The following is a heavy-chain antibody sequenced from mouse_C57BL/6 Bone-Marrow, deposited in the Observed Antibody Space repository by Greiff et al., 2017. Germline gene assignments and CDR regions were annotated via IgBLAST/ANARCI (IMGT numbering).Heavy chain of an antibody. CDR1: GFTFSSYG. Sequence: EVQLQQSGGDLVKPGGSLKLSCAASGFTFSSYGMSWVRQTPDKRLEWVATISSGGSYTYYPDSVKGRFTISRDNAKNTRYLQMSSLKSEDTAMYYCARHETYYSNYGAYWGQGTLVTVSA. J-gene: IGHJ3*01. CDR3: ARHETYYSNYGAY. V-gene: IGHV5-6*01. D-gene: IGHD2-5*01. CDR2: ISSGGSYT.